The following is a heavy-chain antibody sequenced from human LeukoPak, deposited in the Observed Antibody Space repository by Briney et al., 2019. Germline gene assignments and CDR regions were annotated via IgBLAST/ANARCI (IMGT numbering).Heavy chain of an antibody. V-gene: IGHV1-46*01. Sequence: SVKVSCKASGYTFTSYYMHWVRQAPGQGLEWMGIINSSGGSSSIAQKFQGRVTMTRDTSTSTVYMELSSLRSEDTAVYYCAREDSSGWYVFDYWGQGTLVTVSS. CDR2: INSSGGSS. J-gene: IGHJ4*02. CDR3: AREDSSGWYVFDY. CDR1: GYTFTSYY. D-gene: IGHD6-19*01.